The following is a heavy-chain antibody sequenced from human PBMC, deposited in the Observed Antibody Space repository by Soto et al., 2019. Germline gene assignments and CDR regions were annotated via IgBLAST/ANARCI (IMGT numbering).Heavy chain of an antibody. CDR1: GFSLRRKGMS. CDR2: IDWEEEK. D-gene: IGHD1-7*01. V-gene: IGHV2-70*01. Sequence: VSGPTLVNPKQPLILTCAFSGFSLRRKGMSVSWIRQPPGKALEFLALIDWEEEKFYSPSLRTRLTVSKDTSKSQVVLTLTNVDPLYTATYYCTRSTNWNYEYCFDYWGQGTLVTVSS. J-gene: IGHJ4*02. CDR3: TRSTNWNYEYCFDY.